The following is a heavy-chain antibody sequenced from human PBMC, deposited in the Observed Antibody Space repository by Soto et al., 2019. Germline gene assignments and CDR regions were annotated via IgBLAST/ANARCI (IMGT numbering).Heavy chain of an antibody. CDR3: ARGAYGDYYHGFDP. J-gene: IGHJ5*02. CDR1: GGSFSGYY. V-gene: IGHV4-34*01. D-gene: IGHD4-17*01. Sequence: QVQLQQWGAGLLKPSETLSLTCAVYGGSFSGYYWSWIRQPPGKGLEWIGEINHSGSTNYNPSLTSRVPISVDTSKHPFSLKLSSVTAADPAVYYCARGAYGDYYHGFDPWGQGTLVTVSS. CDR2: INHSGST.